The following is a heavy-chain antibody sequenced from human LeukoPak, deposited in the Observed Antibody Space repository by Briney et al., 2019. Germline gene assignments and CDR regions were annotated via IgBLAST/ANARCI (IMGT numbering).Heavy chain of an antibody. CDR1: GYTFTHQW. D-gene: IGHD3-10*01. J-gene: IGHJ4*02. CDR2: IYPRESDT. CDR3: ARHSDVIGAI. V-gene: IGHV5-51*01. Sequence: GASLKISSQASGYTFTHQWIGWVRQKSGSGMEWMGIIYPRESDTRYSPSFQGHVTISADTSINTAYLEWSRLEASDTGIYYCARHSDVIGAIWGQGTLVTVSS.